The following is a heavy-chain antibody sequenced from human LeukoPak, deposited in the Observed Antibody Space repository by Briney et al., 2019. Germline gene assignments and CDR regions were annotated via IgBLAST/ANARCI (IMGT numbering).Heavy chain of an antibody. CDR3: AKAIFSGSYQSFDY. CDR1: GFTFSYYA. J-gene: IGHJ4*02. V-gene: IGHV3-23*01. Sequence: VGSLRLSCSASGFTFSYYAMHWVRQAAGKGLVWVSRINSDGRPTTYADSVKGRFTISRDNSKNTLYLQMNSLRAEDTAVYYCAKAIFSGSYQSFDYWGQGTLVTVSS. CDR2: INSDGRPT. D-gene: IGHD1-26*01.